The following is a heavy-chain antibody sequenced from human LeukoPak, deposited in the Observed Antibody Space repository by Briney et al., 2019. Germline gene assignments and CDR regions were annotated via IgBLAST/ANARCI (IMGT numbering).Heavy chain of an antibody. Sequence: PGGSLRLSCAASGFTLSSFWMNWVRQAPGKGLEWVANIKQDGSEKYYVDSVRGRFTISRDNAKNSLYLQMNSLRAEDTAVYYCARGLNVDTTVGRLGYWGQGTLVTVSS. CDR1: GFTLSSFW. J-gene: IGHJ4*02. CDR2: IKQDGSEK. CDR3: ARGLNVDTTVGRLGY. V-gene: IGHV3-7*01. D-gene: IGHD5-18*01.